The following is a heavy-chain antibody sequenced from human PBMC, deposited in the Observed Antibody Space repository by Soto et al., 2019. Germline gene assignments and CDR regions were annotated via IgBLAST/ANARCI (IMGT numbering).Heavy chain of an antibody. J-gene: IGHJ6*02. CDR2: IYYSGST. CDR3: ARVLRGVISTDLYGMDV. D-gene: IGHD3-10*01. V-gene: IGHV4-31*03. CDR1: GVSIRSGGYY. Sequence: PSETLSRTCTVSGVSIRSGGYYWSSFRQHPGKGLEWIGYIYYSGSTYYNPSLKSRVTISVDTSKNQFSLKLSSVTAADTAVYYCARVLRGVISTDLYGMDVWGQGTTVT.